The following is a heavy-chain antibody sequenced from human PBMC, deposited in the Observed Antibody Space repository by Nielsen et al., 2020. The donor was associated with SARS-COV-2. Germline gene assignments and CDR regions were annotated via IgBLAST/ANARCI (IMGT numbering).Heavy chain of an antibody. V-gene: IGHV1-69*13. J-gene: IGHJ4*02. D-gene: IGHD4-17*01. CDR2: IIPIFGTA. CDR3: ARVFGITGYGDYVGVGYFDY. Sequence: SVKVSCKASGGTFSSYAISWVRQAPGQGLEWMGGIIPIFGTANYAQKFQGRVTITADESTRTAYMELSSLRSEDTAVYYCARVFGITGYGDYVGVGYFDYWGQGTLVTVSS. CDR1: GGTFSSYA.